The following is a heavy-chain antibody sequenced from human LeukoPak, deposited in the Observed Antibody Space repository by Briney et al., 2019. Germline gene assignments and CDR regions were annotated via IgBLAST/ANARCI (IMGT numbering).Heavy chain of an antibody. J-gene: IGHJ4*02. V-gene: IGHV4-39*01. Sequence: PSETLSLTCTVSGGSISSSSYYWGWIRQPPGKGLEWIGSIYYSASTYYNPSLKSRVTISVDTSKNQFSLKLSSVTAADTAVYYCARLLEYRTYYYDSSGYYPFDYWGQGTLVTVSS. CDR3: ARLLEYRTYYYDSSGYYPFDY. CDR2: IYYSAST. CDR1: GGSISSSSYY. D-gene: IGHD3-22*01.